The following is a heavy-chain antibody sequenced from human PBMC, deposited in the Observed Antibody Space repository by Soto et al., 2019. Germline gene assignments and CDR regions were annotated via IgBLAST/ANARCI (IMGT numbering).Heavy chain of an antibody. CDR3: ARNVDIVATILGYYYYGMDV. CDR2: MNPNSGNT. Sequence: QVQLVQSGAEVKKPGASVKVSCKASGYTFTSYDINWVRQATGQGLEWMGWMNPNSGNTGYAQKFQGRVPMTRNTSISTAYMELSSLRSEDTAVYYCARNVDIVATILGYYYYGMDVWGQGTTVTVSS. D-gene: IGHD5-12*01. CDR1: GYTFTSYD. V-gene: IGHV1-8*01. J-gene: IGHJ6*02.